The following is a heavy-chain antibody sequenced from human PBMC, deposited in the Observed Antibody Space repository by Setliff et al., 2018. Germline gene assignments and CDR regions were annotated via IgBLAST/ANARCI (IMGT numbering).Heavy chain of an antibody. CDR2: IFPTGTT. CDR1: GDSITSGSVY. V-gene: IGHV4-61*02. CDR3: ARYNSSAACFDL. J-gene: IGHJ5*02. Sequence: SETLSLTCTVSGDSITSGSVYRSWIRQPAGKGLEWIGRIFPTGTTNYNPDLKSRVTMSVDTSKKRFSLMLRSVTAADTAIYYCARYNSSAACFDLWGPGTLVTVS. D-gene: IGHD1-20*01.